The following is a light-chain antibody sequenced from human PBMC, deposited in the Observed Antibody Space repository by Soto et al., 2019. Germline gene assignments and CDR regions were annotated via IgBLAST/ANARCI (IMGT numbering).Light chain of an antibody. CDR3: QQYGSSPLT. Sequence: EIVWTQSPGTLSLSPGERATLSCRASQSVSSSYLAWYQQKPGQAPRLRIYGASSRATGIPDRFSGSGSGTDFTLTISRLEPEDFAVYYCQQYGSSPLTFGGGTKVEX. CDR1: QSVSSSY. CDR2: GAS. V-gene: IGKV3-20*01. J-gene: IGKJ4*01.